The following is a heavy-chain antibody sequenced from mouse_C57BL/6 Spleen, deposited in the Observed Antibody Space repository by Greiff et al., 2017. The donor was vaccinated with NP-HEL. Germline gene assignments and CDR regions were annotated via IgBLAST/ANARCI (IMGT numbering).Heavy chain of an antibody. CDR3: ARSMMVTRAWFAY. J-gene: IGHJ3*01. D-gene: IGHD2-3*01. V-gene: IGHV1-80*01. CDR2: IYPGDGDT. CDR1: GYAFSSYW. Sequence: QVQLQQSGAELVKPGASVKISCKASGYAFSSYWMNWVKQRPGKGLEWIGQIYPGDGDTKHNGKFKGKATLTADKSSSTAYMQLSSLTSEDSAVYFCARSMMVTRAWFAYWGQGTLVTVSA.